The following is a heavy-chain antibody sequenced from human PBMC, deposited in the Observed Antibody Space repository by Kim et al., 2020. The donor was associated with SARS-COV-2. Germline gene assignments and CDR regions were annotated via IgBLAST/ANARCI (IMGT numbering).Heavy chain of an antibody. CDR3: ASWDGSGSYYDY. CDR1: GGSVSSGSYY. Sequence: SETLSLTCTVSGGSVSSGSYYWSWIRQPPGKGLEWIGYIYYSGSTNYNPSLKSRVTISVDTSKNQFSLKLSSVTAADTAVYYCASWDGSGSYYDYWGQGTLVTVSS. J-gene: IGHJ4*02. D-gene: IGHD3-10*01. CDR2: IYYSGST. V-gene: IGHV4-61*01.